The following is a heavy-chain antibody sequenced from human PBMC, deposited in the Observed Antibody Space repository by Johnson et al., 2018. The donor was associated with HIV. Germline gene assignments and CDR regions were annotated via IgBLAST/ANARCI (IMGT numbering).Heavy chain of an antibody. CDR2: ISSSGSTI. Sequence: QVQLVESGGDLVKPGGSLRLSCTASGFTFSDYYMSWIRQAPGKGLEWVSYISSSGSTIYYADSVKGRFTISRDNSKNTLYLQMNSLRAEDTAVYYCAKDQGWFGEFMNAFDIWGQGTMVTVSS. V-gene: IGHV3-11*04. D-gene: IGHD3-10*01. J-gene: IGHJ3*02. CDR3: AKDQGWFGEFMNAFDI. CDR1: GFTFSDYY.